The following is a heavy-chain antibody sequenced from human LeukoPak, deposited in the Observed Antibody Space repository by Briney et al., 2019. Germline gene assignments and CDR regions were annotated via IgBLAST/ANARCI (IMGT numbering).Heavy chain of an antibody. J-gene: IGHJ5*01. CDR2: ISYSGST. CDR3: ARDLGYSSGWFDY. V-gene: IGHV4-59*01. Sequence: SETLPLTCSVSGGSISSYYWTWIRQPPGKGLEWIGYISYSGSTNYNPSLKSRVTISVDTSKNQFSLKLNSVTAADTAVYYCARDLGYSSGWFDYWGQGALVTVSS. D-gene: IGHD6-19*01. CDR1: GGSISSYY.